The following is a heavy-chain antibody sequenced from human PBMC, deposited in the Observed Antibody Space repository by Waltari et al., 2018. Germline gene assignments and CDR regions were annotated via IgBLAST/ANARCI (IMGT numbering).Heavy chain of an antibody. D-gene: IGHD6-13*01. CDR3: ARGTYSSSWEPPDY. V-gene: IGHV1-8*03. CDR1: GYTFTSYD. Sequence: QVQLVQSGAEVKKPGASVKVSCKASGYTFTSYDINWVQQATGQGLEGMGWRNPNSGNTGDAQKFQGRVTITRNTSISTAYMELSSLRSEDTAVYYCARGTYSSSWEPPDYWGQGTLVTVSS. CDR2: RNPNSGNT. J-gene: IGHJ4*02.